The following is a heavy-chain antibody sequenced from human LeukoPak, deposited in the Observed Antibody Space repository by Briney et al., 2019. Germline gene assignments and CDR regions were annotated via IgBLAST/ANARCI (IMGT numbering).Heavy chain of an antibody. D-gene: IGHD2-21*02. CDR1: GHTFTGYY. V-gene: IGHV1-46*01. CDR3: ARDSNCGGDCSPAHYYYYYYMDV. J-gene: IGHJ6*03. Sequence: ASVKVSCKASGHTFTGYYMHWVRQAPGQGLEWMGIINPSGGSTSYAQKFQGRVTMTRDTSTSTVYMELSSLRSEDTAAYYCARDSNCGGDCSPAHYYYYYYMDVWGKGTTVTVSS. CDR2: INPSGGST.